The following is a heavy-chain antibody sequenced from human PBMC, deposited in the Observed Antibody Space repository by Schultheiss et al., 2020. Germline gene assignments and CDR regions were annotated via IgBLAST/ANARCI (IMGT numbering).Heavy chain of an antibody. D-gene: IGHD6-19*01. J-gene: IGHJ2*01. CDR1: GDSISPYY. Sequence: SQTLSLTCTVSGDSISPYYWSWIRQPPGKGLEWIGYIYYSGSTNYNPALKSRVTISVDTSKNQFSLKLSSVTAADTAVYYCARRIAVAGSVADWYFDLWGRGTLVTVSS. CDR3: ARRIAVAGSVADWYFDL. CDR2: IYYSGST. V-gene: IGHV4-59*08.